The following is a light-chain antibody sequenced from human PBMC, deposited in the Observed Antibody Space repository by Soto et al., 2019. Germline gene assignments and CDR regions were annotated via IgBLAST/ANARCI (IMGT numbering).Light chain of an antibody. CDR1: QSVSSY. Sequence: DIQMTQSPSSLSASVGHRISITCRASQSVSSYLNWYQQKPGKAPRLLIYAASHLQTGVPSRFRGTGSATHFTLTISSLQPEDFATYYCQQSYRAVTFGQGTRLEIK. V-gene: IGKV1-39*01. CDR3: QQSYRAVT. CDR2: AAS. J-gene: IGKJ5*01.